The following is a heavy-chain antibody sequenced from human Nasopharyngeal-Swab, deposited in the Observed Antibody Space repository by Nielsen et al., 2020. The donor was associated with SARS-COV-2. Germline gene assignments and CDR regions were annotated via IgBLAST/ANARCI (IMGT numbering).Heavy chain of an antibody. Sequence: SETLSLTCTVSGGSISSSSYYWGWIRQPPGKGLEWIGSIYYSGIYYSGSTYYNPSLKSRVTISVDTSKNQFSLKLSSVTAADTALYYCARCRLGALLSFDYWGQGALVTVSS. D-gene: IGHD3-10*01. CDR1: GGSISSSSYY. V-gene: IGHV4-39*01. J-gene: IGHJ4*02. CDR2: IYYSGIYYSGST. CDR3: ARCRLGALLSFDY.